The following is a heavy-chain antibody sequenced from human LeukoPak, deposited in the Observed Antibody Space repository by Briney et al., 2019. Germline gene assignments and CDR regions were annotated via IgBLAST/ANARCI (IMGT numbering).Heavy chain of an antibody. D-gene: IGHD5-24*01. CDR3: ARVKSLEDMAWWFDP. CDR1: GYTFTRHY. V-gene: IGHV1-46*01. J-gene: IGHJ5*02. Sequence: ASVKVSCKSSGYTFTRHYMHWVRQAPGQGLEWVGLINPSGSIAWSAQKFQGRLTMTRDLSTTTDYMELSSLRSEDTAVYYCARVKSLEDMAWWFDPWGQGTLVIVSS. CDR2: INPSGSIA.